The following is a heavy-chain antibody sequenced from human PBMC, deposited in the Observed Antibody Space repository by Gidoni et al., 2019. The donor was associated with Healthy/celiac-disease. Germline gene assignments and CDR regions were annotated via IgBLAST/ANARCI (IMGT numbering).Heavy chain of an antibody. D-gene: IGHD2-2*01. Sequence: QVQLVQSGAEVKKPGASVKVSCKASGYTFTSYGISWVRQAPGQGLEWMGWIIAYNGNTNYAQKLQGRVTMTTDTSTSTAYMELRSLRSDDTAVYYCARDPENCSSTSCRDYWGQGTLVTVSS. J-gene: IGHJ4*02. CDR1: GYTFTSYG. V-gene: IGHV1-18*01. CDR2: IIAYNGNT. CDR3: ARDPENCSSTSCRDY.